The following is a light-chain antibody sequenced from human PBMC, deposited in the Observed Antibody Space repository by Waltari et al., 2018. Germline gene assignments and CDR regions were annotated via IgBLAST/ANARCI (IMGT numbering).Light chain of an antibody. V-gene: IGKV3-20*01. Sequence: DTVLTQSPGTLSLSTGESVSLSCRASQILNNNYLAWYQQKPGQAPALLIHGASRRATGVPERFSGSGSGTDFTLIISRPEVEDSAVYYCQHYGSSPYTFGRGTKLEIK. CDR2: GAS. J-gene: IGKJ2*01. CDR3: QHYGSSPYT. CDR1: QILNNNY.